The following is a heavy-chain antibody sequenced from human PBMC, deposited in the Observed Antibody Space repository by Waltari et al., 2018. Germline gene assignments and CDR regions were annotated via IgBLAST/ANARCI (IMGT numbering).Heavy chain of an antibody. CDR1: GGSITNNRHY. D-gene: IGHD3-16*01. CDR3: ATYVGASIGTAAFDV. Sequence: QLHLQESGPGLVKPSETLSLTCSVSGGSITNNRHYWAWIRQPPGQGLEWTATISYTGATYNNPSLKSRVTISGDTSKNQFSLKLNSVTAADTAVYYCATYVGASIGTAAFDVWGQGTMVTVSS. CDR2: ISYTGAT. V-gene: IGHV4-39*01. J-gene: IGHJ3*01.